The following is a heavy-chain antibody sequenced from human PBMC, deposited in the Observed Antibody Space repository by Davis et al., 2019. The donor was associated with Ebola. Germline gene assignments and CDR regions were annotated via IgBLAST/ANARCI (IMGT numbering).Heavy chain of an antibody. Sequence: SETLSLTCTVSGGSISSYYWSWIRQPPGKGLEWIGYIYYSGSTYYSPSLKNRVTISVDTSKNQFSLKLRSVTAADTAVYYCARVVSGSYGRFDPWGQGTLVTVSS. D-gene: IGHD1-26*01. J-gene: IGHJ5*02. CDR2: IYYSGST. V-gene: IGHV4-59*01. CDR1: GGSISSYY. CDR3: ARVVSGSYGRFDP.